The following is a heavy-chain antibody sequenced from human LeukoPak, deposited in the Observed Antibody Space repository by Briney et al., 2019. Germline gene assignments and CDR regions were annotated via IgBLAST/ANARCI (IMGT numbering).Heavy chain of an antibody. J-gene: IGHJ3*02. CDR1: GGTFSSYA. CDR2: INPSGGST. D-gene: IGHD4-23*01. CDR3: ARVDYGGKNAFDI. Sequence: ASVKVSCKASGGTFSSYAISWVRQAPGQGLEWMGIINPSGGSTSYAQEFQGRVTMTRDTSTSTVYMELSSLRSEGTAVYYCARVDYGGKNAFDIWGQGTMVTVSS. V-gene: IGHV1-46*01.